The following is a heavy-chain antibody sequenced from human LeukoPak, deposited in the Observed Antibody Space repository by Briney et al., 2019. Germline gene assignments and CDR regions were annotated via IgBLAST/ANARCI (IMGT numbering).Heavy chain of an antibody. Sequence: GGSLRLSCAASGFTFSNYDIHWVRQAPGKGLEWVTFICSDGSNKYYADSVKGRFTISRVNSKNTVYLQMNSLRAEDTAVYYCAKSVSSRGLIIPKTSRYFDYWGQGTLVTVSS. CDR3: AKSVSSRGLIIPKTSRYFDY. CDR2: ICSDGSNK. D-gene: IGHD3-10*01. J-gene: IGHJ4*02. V-gene: IGHV3-30*02. CDR1: GFTFSNYD.